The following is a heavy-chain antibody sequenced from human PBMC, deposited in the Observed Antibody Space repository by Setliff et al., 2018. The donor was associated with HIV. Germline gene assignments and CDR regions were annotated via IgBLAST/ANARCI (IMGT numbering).Heavy chain of an antibody. D-gene: IGHD5-18*01. CDR3: ATHGYTYGVDFDS. Sequence: RASVKVSCKASGDTFGSHTISWVRQAPRQGLEWMGGIIPKFGAANYAQNFQGRVAITADKFTKTAYMELSSLRSDDTAVYFCATHGYTYGVDFDSWGQGTLVTVSS. CDR1: GDTFGSHT. CDR2: IIPKFGAA. J-gene: IGHJ4*02. V-gene: IGHV1-69*06.